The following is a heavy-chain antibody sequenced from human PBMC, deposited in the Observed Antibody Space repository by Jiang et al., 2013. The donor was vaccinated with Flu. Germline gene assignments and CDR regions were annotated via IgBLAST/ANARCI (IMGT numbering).Heavy chain of an antibody. D-gene: IGHD5-18*01. CDR1: GGSISSSSYY. CDR2: IYYSGST. J-gene: IGHJ5*02. V-gene: IGHV4-39*01. CDR3: ARHSVLDTAMVTGGWFDP. Sequence: GLVKPSETLSLTCTVSGGSISSSSYYWGWIRQPPGKGLEWIGSIYYSGSTYYNPSLKSRVTISVDTSKNQFSLKLSSVTAADTAVYYCARHSVLDTAMVTGGWFDPWGQGTLVTVSS.